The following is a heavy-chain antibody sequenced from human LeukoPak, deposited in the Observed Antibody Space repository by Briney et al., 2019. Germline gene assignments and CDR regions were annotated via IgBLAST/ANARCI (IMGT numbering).Heavy chain of an antibody. J-gene: IGHJ3*02. CDR2: NNPNSGGT. V-gene: IGHV1-2*04. CDR3: ARDTGDDAFDI. CDR1: GYTFTGYY. D-gene: IGHD7-27*01. Sequence: GASVKVSCKASGYTFTGYYMHWVRQAPGQGLEWMGWNNPNSGGTNYAQKFQGWVTMTRDTSISTAYMELSRLRSDDTAVYYCARDTGDDAFDIWGQGTMVTVSS.